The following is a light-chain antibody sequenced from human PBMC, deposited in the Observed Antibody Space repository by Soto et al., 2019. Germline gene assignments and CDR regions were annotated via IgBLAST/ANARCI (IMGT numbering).Light chain of an antibody. CDR2: AVS. CDR3: TSYTTRNTVV. V-gene: IGLV2-14*01. J-gene: IGLJ3*02. Sequence: QSALTQHASVSGSPGQSIAISCTGTRSDVGAYGYVSWYQQHPGKAPKLMPFAVSMRPSGVSNRFSGSQSGNTASLTISWLQADDEADYYCTSYTTRNTVVFGGGTKLTVL. CDR1: RSDVGAYGY.